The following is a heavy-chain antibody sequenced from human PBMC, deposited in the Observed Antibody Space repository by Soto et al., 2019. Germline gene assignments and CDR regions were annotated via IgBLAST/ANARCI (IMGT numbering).Heavy chain of an antibody. D-gene: IGHD3-16*02. Sequence: SGPTLVNPTETLTLTCTVSGFSLNEARLGVSWIRQPPGRALEWLAHIFSNDEKSYSTSLYNRLTISKDTSKSQVVLTMTNMGPVDTATYFCARIQDSVWGSYPYDVWGHGSLVTVSS. V-gene: IGHV2-26*01. CDR2: IFSNDEK. CDR3: ARIQDSVWGSYPYDV. CDR1: GFSLNEARLG. J-gene: IGHJ4*01.